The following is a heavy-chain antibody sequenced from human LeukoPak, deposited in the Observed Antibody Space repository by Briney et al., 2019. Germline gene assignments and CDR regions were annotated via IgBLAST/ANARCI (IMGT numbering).Heavy chain of an antibody. CDR3: ATFPYYFDSSGSYYFDF. CDR2: ISGSGGST. CDR1: GFTFSSYA. Sequence: GGSLRLSCAASGFTFSSYAMSWVRQAPGKGLEWVSAISGSGGSTYYADSVKGRFTISRDNSKNTLYLQMNSLRAEDTAVFYCATFPYYFDSSGSYYFDFWGQGTLVTVSS. J-gene: IGHJ4*02. D-gene: IGHD3-22*01. V-gene: IGHV3-23*01.